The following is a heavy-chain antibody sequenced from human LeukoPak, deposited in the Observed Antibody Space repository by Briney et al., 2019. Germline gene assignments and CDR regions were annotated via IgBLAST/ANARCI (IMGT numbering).Heavy chain of an antibody. CDR3: ARDSRRIVVVPAAIPY. D-gene: IGHD2-2*02. Sequence: ASVKVSCKASGYTFTGYYMHWVRQAPGQGLEWMGWINPNSGGTNYAQKFQGRVTMTRDTSISTAYMELSRLRSDDTAVYYCARDSRRIVVVPAAIPYWGQGTLVTVPS. J-gene: IGHJ4*02. CDR2: INPNSGGT. CDR1: GYTFTGYY. V-gene: IGHV1-2*02.